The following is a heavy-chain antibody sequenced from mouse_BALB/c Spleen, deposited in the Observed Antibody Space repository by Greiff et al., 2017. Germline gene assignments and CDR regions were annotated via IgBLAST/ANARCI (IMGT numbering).Heavy chain of an antibody. CDR3: VRVYYGYDYYFDY. CDR2: IRSKSNNYAT. J-gene: IGHJ2*01. Sequence: EVQRVESGGGLVQPKGSLKLSCAASGFTFNTYAMNWVRQAPGKGLEWVARIRSKSNNYATYYADSVKDRFTISRDDSQSMLYLQMNNLKTEDTAMYYCVRVYYGYDYYFDYWGQGTTLTVSS. CDR1: GFTFNTYA. D-gene: IGHD2-2*01. V-gene: IGHV10-1*02.